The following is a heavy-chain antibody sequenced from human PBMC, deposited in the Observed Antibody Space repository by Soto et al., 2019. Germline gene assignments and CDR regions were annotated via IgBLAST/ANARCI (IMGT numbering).Heavy chain of an antibody. D-gene: IGHD6-6*01. Sequence: GSLRVSCAASVFSVSSSDMSWVRQAPGEGLEWVSVIYSGGSTHDADYVKGRFSVSRDTSKNTVDLQMNSLRVDDTAVYYCGTSSRKDYHFAMDVWGQGTAVTVSS. CDR2: IYSGGST. CDR3: GTSSRKDYHFAMDV. V-gene: IGHV3-53*01. J-gene: IGHJ6*02. CDR1: VFSVSSSD.